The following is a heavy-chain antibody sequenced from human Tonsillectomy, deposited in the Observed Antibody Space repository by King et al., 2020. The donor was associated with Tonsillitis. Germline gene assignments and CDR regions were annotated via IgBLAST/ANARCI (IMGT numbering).Heavy chain of an antibody. CDR3: AQYFYDTSGYYYAFDI. V-gene: IGHV2-26*01. CDR2: IFSNDEK. J-gene: IGHJ3*02. D-gene: IGHD3-22*01. Sequence: VTLKESGPVLVKPTETLTLTCTVSGVSLSNGRMGVSWIRQPPGQALEWLAHIFSNDEKSYRTSLKSRLTISKDTSNSQVVLTMTNMDPVDTATYYCAQYFYDTSGYYYAFDIWGQGTVVTVSS. CDR1: GVSLSNGRMG.